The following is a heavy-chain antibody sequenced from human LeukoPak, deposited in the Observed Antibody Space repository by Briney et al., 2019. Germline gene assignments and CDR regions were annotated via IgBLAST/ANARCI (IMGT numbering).Heavy chain of an antibody. Sequence: ASVKVSCKASGYTFTVYYIQWVRQAPGQGLEWMGWINPKSGGANYAQKFQGRVTMTRDTSISTAYMELSRLRSDDTAVYYCAGDFASGWYLVWGQGTLVTVSS. CDR2: INPKSGGA. D-gene: IGHD6-19*01. CDR1: GYTFTVYY. J-gene: IGHJ4*02. CDR3: AGDFASGWYLV. V-gene: IGHV1-2*02.